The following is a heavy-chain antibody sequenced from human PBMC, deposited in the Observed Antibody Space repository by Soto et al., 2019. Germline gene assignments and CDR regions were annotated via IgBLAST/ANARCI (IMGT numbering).Heavy chain of an antibody. CDR3: ARGHTKIAAPTLPGDWFDP. J-gene: IGHJ5*02. Sequence: QVQLVQSGAEVKKPGASVKVSCKASGYTFTSYGISWVRQAPGQGLEWMGWISAYNGNTNYAQKLQGRVTMTTDTSTSTAYMELRSLRSDDTAVYYCARGHTKIAAPTLPGDWFDPWGQGTLVTVSS. CDR1: GYTFTSYG. CDR2: ISAYNGNT. V-gene: IGHV1-18*01. D-gene: IGHD6-6*01.